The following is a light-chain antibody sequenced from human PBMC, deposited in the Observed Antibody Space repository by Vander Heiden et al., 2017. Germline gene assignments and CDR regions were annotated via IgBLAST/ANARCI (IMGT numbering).Light chain of an antibody. CDR2: WAS. CDR3: QQDYTTLT. V-gene: IGKV4-1*01. CDR1: QSVLYSSNNKNY. J-gene: IGKJ5*01. Sequence: DIVMTQSPDSLAVSLGERATINCKSSQSVLYSSNNKNYLAWYRQKPGQPPELLIYWASTRESGVPDRFSGSGSGTDFTRTISGLQAEDVAVYYCQQDYTTLTFGQGTPVEIK.